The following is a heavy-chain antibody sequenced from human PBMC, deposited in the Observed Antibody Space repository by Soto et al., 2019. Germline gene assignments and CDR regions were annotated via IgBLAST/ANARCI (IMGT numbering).Heavy chain of an antibody. Sequence: QVQLQESGPGLVKPSETLSLTCAVSGDSISSYYCMWIRQPPGKGLESIGYLYYGRSANYNPSLKXRXTXSLXTSTNQCSLTLRSMTAADTAVYYCALRSMAVVPEYWGQGTLVTVSS. J-gene: IGHJ4*02. CDR2: LYYGRSA. CDR1: GDSISSYY. CDR3: ALRSMAVVPEY. D-gene: IGHD3-22*01. V-gene: IGHV4-59*01.